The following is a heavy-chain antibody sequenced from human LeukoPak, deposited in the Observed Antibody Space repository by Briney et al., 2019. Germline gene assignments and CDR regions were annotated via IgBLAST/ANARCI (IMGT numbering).Heavy chain of an antibody. J-gene: IGHJ3*02. CDR3: ARDGNRIDAFDI. V-gene: IGHV1-46*01. Sequence: ASVKVSCKASGGTFSSYAISWVRQAPGQGLEWMGIINPSGGSTSYAQKFQGRVTMTRDTSTSTVYMELSSLRSEDTAVYYCARDGNRIDAFDIWGQGTMVTVSS. D-gene: IGHD1-14*01. CDR1: GGTFSSYA. CDR2: INPSGGST.